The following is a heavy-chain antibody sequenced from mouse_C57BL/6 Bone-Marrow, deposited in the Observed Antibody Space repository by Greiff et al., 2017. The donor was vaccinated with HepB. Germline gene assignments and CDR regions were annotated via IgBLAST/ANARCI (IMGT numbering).Heavy chain of an antibody. Sequence: VQLQQPGAELVMPGASVKLSCKASGYTFTSYWMHWVKQRPGQGLEWIGEIDPSDSYTNYNQKFKGKSTLTVDKSSSTAYMQLSSLTSEDSAVYYCARGQLRHYAMDYWGQGTSVTVSS. D-gene: IGHD3-2*02. CDR3: ARGQLRHYAMDY. CDR2: IDPSDSYT. V-gene: IGHV1-69*01. J-gene: IGHJ4*01. CDR1: GYTFTSYW.